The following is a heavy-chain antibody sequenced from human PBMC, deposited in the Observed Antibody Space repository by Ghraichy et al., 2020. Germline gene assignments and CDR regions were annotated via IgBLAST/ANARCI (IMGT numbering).Heavy chain of an antibody. Sequence: GGSLRLSCAASEFTLATYDMRWVRQAPGKGLEYVSSISGSGSSTYYADSVKGRFTISRDISMNTLYLQMNSLRAEDSAVYYCAKVWCTGGYKYMDVWGKGTTVTVSS. CDR3: AKVWCTGGYKYMDV. CDR2: ISGSGSST. CDR1: EFTLATYD. V-gene: IGHV3-23*01. J-gene: IGHJ6*03. D-gene: IGHD2-8*01.